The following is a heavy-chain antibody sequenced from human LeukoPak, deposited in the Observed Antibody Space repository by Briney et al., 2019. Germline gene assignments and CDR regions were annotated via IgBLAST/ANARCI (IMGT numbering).Heavy chain of an antibody. CDR2: IRVSGGST. J-gene: IGHJ6*02. V-gene: IGHV3-23*01. CDR3: ARLGAAADLDSFYGMDV. CDR1: GFTFSSYA. D-gene: IGHD6-13*01. Sequence: PGGSLRLSCAASGFTFSSYAMSWVRQAPGRGLEWVSVIRVSGGSTFFADSVKGQFTISRDNSKNTLFLQMNSLRAEDTAVYYCARLGAAADLDSFYGMDVWGHGTTVTVSS.